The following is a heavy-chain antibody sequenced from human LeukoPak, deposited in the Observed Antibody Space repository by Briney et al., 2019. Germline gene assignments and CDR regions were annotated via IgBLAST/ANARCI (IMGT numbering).Heavy chain of an antibody. CDR3: AKYGYSSTWSQPNFDY. J-gene: IGHJ4*02. CDR1: GFTFSTYA. Sequence: GGSLRLSCAASGFTFSTYAMSWVRQAPGKGVEGVSAISGSGGSTYYADSVKGRFTISRGNSKNTLSLQMNSLRAEDTALYYCAKYGYSSTWSQPNFDYWGQGARVTVSS. CDR2: ISGSGGST. V-gene: IGHV3-23*01. D-gene: IGHD6-13*01.